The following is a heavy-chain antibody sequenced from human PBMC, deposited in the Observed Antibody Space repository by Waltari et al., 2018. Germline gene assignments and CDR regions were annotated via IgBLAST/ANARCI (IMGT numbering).Heavy chain of an antibody. CDR3: ATYIGASVGTAAFDV. J-gene: IGHJ3*01. CDR2: VSYSGAT. V-gene: IGHV4-39*01. D-gene: IGHD5-12*01. Sequence: QLQLQESGPGLVKPSETLSLTCSVSGVSITSNRHYWGWIRQPPGQGLEWIGTVSYSGATYTSPSLESRVPVSRDTSKNQLSLRLVSVTAADTAVYYCATYIGASVGTAAFDVWGQGAMVTVSS. CDR1: GVSITSNRHY.